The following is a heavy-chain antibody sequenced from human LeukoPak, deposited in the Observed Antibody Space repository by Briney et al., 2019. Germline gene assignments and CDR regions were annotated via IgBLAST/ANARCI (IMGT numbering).Heavy chain of an antibody. CDR1: GYAFTSYA. D-gene: IGHD2-2*01. Sequence: ASVKVSCKASGYAFTSYAMNWVRQAPGQGLEWMGWINTNTGNPTYAQGFTGRFVFSLDTSVSTAYLQISSLKAEDTAVYYCARDAGSTSCYWGMCWFDPWGQGTLVTVSS. J-gene: IGHJ5*02. CDR3: ARDAGSTSCYWGMCWFDP. CDR2: INTNTGNP. V-gene: IGHV7-4-1*02.